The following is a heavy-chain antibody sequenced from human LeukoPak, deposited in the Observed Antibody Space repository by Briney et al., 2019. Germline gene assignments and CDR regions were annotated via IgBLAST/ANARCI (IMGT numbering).Heavy chain of an antibody. J-gene: IGHJ5*02. D-gene: IGHD3-10*01. V-gene: IGHV4-39*07. Sequence: SETLSLTCTVSGGSISSSSYYWGWIRQPPGKGLEWIGSIYYSGSTYYNPSLKSRVTISVDTSKNQFSLKLSSVTAADTAVYYCARGGLLWFGELKTWGQGTLVTVSS. CDR1: GGSISSSSYY. CDR3: ARGGLLWFGELKT. CDR2: IYYSGST.